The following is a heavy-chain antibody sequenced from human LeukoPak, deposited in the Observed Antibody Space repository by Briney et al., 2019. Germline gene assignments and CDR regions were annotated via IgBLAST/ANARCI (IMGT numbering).Heavy chain of an antibody. CDR1: GYSFTSYW. D-gene: IGHD3-9*01. CDR3: ARQLLVRAVGIAFDI. CDR2: IYPGDSDT. V-gene: IGHV5-51*01. J-gene: IGHJ3*02. Sequence: GESLKISCMGSGYSFTSYWIGWVRQMPGKGLEWMGIIYPGDSDTRYSPSFQGQVTISADKSISTAYLQWSSLKASDTAMYYCARQLLVRAVGIAFDIWGQGTMVTVSS.